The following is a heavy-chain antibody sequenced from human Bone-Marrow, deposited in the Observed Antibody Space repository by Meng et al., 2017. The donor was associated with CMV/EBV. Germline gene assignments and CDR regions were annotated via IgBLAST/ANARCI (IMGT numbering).Heavy chain of an antibody. D-gene: IGHD3-22*01. CDR3: ARKTYYDSSGYHDY. CDR1: GYTFTSYG. J-gene: IGHJ4*02. V-gene: IGHV1-18*01. Sequence: ASVKVSCKASGYTFTSYGISWVRQAPGQGLEWMGWISAYNGNTNYAQKFQGRVTITADKSTSTAYMELSSLRSEDTAVYYCARKTYYDSSGYHDYWGQGTLVTVSS. CDR2: ISAYNGNT.